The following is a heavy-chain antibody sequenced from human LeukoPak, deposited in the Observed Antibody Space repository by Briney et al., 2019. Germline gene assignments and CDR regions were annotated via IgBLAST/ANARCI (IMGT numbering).Heavy chain of an antibody. Sequence: PGGSLRLSCSASGFPFSSYAMHWVRQAPGKGLEDVSAISDSGGSTYYAASVKGRFTISTDNSKNTLYLQMSSLRAEDTAVYFCVRGYSFGPYGMDVWGQGTTVTVSS. J-gene: IGHJ6*02. V-gene: IGHV3-64D*09. D-gene: IGHD2-15*01. CDR3: VRGYSFGPYGMDV. CDR2: ISDSGGST. CDR1: GFPFSSYA.